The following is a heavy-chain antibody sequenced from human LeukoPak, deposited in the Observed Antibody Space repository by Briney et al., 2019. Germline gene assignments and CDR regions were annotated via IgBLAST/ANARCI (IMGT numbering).Heavy chain of an antibody. D-gene: IGHD4-11*01. CDR1: GFTFSSYG. CDR2: IWYDGSNK. V-gene: IGHV3-33*01. Sequence: GGSLRLSCAASGFTFSSYGMHWVRQAPGTGLEWVAVIWYDGSNKYYADSVKGRFTISRDNSKNTLYLQMNSLRAEDTAAYYCARDIYSNGYLGYWGQGTLVTVPS. CDR3: ARDIYSNGYLGY. J-gene: IGHJ4*02.